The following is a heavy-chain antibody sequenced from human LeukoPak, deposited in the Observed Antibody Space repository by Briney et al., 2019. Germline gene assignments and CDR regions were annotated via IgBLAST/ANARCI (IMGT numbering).Heavy chain of an antibody. CDR3: ARAADYGGNGGVLDY. J-gene: IGHJ4*02. V-gene: IGHV1-46*01. CDR2: INPSGGST. Sequence: ASVKVSCKASGYTFTSYYMHRVRQAPGQGLEWMGIINPSGGSTSNAQKFQGRVTMTRDTSTSTVYMELSSLRSEATAVYYCARAADYGGNGGVLDYWGQGTLVTVSS. CDR1: GYTFTSYY. D-gene: IGHD4-23*01.